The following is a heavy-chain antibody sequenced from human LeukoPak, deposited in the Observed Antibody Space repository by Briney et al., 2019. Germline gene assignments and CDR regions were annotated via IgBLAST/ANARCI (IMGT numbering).Heavy chain of an antibody. D-gene: IGHD2-21*02. CDR2: ISASGGSA. V-gene: IGHV3-23*01. CDR3: AKAQAQARVMTAPFDY. CDR1: GFTFSDYA. J-gene: IGHJ4*02. Sequence: PGGSLRLSCAASGFTFSDYAMSWVRQAPGKGLDWVSTISASGGSAYYADSVKGRFTVSRDNPKSTLYLQMNSLRVEDTAVYYCAKAQAQARVMTAPFDYWGQGTLVTGSS.